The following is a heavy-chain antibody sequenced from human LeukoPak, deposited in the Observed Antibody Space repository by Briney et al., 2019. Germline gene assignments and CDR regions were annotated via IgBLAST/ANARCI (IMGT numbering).Heavy chain of an antibody. CDR2: ISSSSSYI. Sequence: GGSLRLSCAASGFTFSSYSMNWVRQAPGKGLEWVSSISSSSSYIYYADSVKGRFTISRDNSKNTLYLQMNSLRAEDTAVYYCAKDSVRGVITRFDPWGQGTLVTVSS. V-gene: IGHV3-21*04. CDR3: AKDSVRGVITRFDP. CDR1: GFTFSSYS. D-gene: IGHD3-10*01. J-gene: IGHJ5*02.